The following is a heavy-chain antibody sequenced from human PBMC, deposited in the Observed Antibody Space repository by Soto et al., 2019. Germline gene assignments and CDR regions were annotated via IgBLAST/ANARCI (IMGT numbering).Heavy chain of an antibody. CDR1: GFTFSSYA. CDR2: ISGSGART. Sequence: GSLRLSCAASGFTFSSYAMSWVRQAPGKGLEWVSTISGSGARTFYADSVKGRFTISSDNSKNTLYLQMSSLRAEDTAIFYCAKDSGLYYDTSGYHGFFHYWGQGTPVTGSS. V-gene: IGHV3-23*01. CDR3: AKDSGLYYDTSGYHGFFHY. J-gene: IGHJ4*02. D-gene: IGHD3-22*01.